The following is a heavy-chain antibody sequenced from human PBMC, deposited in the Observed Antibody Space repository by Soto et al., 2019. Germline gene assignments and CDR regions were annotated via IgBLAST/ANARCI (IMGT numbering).Heavy chain of an antibody. CDR3: ARDRTVTTEILDY. V-gene: IGHV3-23*01. J-gene: IGHJ4*02. CDR2: ISGSGGST. D-gene: IGHD4-17*01. Sequence: GGSLRLSCAASGFTFSSYAMSWVRQAPGKGLEWVSAISGSGGSTYYADSVKGRFTISRDNSKNSLYLQMNSLRDEDTAVYYCARDRTVTTEILDYWGQGTLVTVSS. CDR1: GFTFSSYA.